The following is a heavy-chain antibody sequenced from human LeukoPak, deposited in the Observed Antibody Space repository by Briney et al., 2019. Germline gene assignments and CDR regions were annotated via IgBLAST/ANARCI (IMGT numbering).Heavy chain of an antibody. V-gene: IGHV3-11*01. CDR3: AREGLR. Sequence: PGGSLRLSCAASGFTVRDYYMSWIRQAPGKGLEWVSYLSSSGHTKFYADSVKGRFTISWDNAKNSLYLQMNSLTVDETAVYYCAREGLRWGQGALVTVAS. CDR2: LSSSGHTK. J-gene: IGHJ4*02. D-gene: IGHD3/OR15-3a*01. CDR1: GFTVRDYY.